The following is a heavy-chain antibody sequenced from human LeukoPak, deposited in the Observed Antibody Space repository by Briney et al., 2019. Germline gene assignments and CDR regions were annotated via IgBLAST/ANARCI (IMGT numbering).Heavy chain of an antibody. CDR2: INSDGSST. CDR3: ASSSGGFNWFDP. D-gene: IGHD6-19*01. Sequence: PGGSLRLSCAASGFTFSRYWMHWVRQAPGKGLLWASRINSDGSSTNYADSVKGRFTISRDNAKNTLYLQMNSLRVEDTAVYYCASSSGGFNWFDPWGQGTLVTVSS. CDR1: GFTFSRYW. V-gene: IGHV3-74*01. J-gene: IGHJ5*02.